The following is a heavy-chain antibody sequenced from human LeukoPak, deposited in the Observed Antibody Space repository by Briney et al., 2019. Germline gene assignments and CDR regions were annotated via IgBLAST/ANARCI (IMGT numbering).Heavy chain of an antibody. J-gene: IGHJ6*03. Sequence: ASVKVSCKASGGTFSSYAISWVRQAPGQGLEWMGGIIPIFGTANYAQKFQGRVTITTDESTSTAYTELSSLRSEDTAVYYCAISRNYLTAPTGYYYYYMDVWGKGTTVTVSS. V-gene: IGHV1-69*05. CDR1: GGTFSSYA. D-gene: IGHD3-10*01. CDR2: IIPIFGTA. CDR3: AISRNYLTAPTGYYYYYMDV.